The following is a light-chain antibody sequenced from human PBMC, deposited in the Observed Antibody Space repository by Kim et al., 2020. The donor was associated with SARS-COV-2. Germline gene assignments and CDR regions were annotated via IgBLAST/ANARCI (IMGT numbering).Light chain of an antibody. Sequence: GQRVTISCSGSSSNIGSNYVYWYQQLPGTAPKLLIYRNNQQPSGVPDRFSGSKSGTSASLATSGLRSEDEADYYCAAWDDSLSGWVFGGGTQLTVL. CDR1: SSNIGSNY. CDR2: RNN. CDR3: AAWDDSLSGWV. V-gene: IGLV1-47*01. J-gene: IGLJ3*02.